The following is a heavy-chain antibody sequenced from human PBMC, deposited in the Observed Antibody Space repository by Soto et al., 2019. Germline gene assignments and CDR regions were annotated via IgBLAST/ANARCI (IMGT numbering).Heavy chain of an antibody. CDR1: CGSIISGDYY. Sequence: SETLSLTCTFSCGSIISGDYYWSWIRQPPGKGLEWIGYIYYSGSTYYNPSLKSRVTISVDTSKNQFSLKLSSVTAADTAVYYCARSNVNRKARYGSGSYDWFDPWGQGTLVTVSS. V-gene: IGHV4-30-4*01. D-gene: IGHD3-10*01. CDR3: ARSNVNRKARYGSGSYDWFDP. J-gene: IGHJ5*02. CDR2: IYYSGST.